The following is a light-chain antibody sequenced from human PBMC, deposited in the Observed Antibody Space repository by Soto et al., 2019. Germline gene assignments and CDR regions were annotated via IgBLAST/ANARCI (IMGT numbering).Light chain of an antibody. J-gene: IGKJ1*01. CDR2: GAS. Sequence: EIVLMQSPGTLSLSPGERATLSCRASQSVSNSYLAWYQQKPGQAPRLLIYGASNRATGIPDRFSGSGSGTDFALTISRLEPEDFAVYHCQQYGGSPWTFGQGTKVDIK. CDR3: QQYGGSPWT. CDR1: QSVSNSY. V-gene: IGKV3-20*01.